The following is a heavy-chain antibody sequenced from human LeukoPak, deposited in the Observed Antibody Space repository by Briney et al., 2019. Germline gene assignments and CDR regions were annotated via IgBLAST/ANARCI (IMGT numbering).Heavy chain of an antibody. J-gene: IGHJ4*02. Sequence: SETLSLTCTVSGGSISSYYWSWIRQPPGKGLKWIGYIYYSGSTNYNPSLKSRVTISVDTSKNQFSLKLSSVTAADTAVYYCARGIAAARFDYWGQGTLVTVSS. D-gene: IGHD6-13*01. CDR2: IYYSGST. CDR3: ARGIAAARFDY. CDR1: GGSISSYY. V-gene: IGHV4-59*01.